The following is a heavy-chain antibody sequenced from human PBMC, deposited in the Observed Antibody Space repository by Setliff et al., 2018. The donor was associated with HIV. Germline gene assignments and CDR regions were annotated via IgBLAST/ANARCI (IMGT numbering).Heavy chain of an antibody. J-gene: IGHJ4*01. D-gene: IGHD2-2*02. V-gene: IGHV1-2*06. Sequence: ASVKVSCKTSGYIFIRYYIFWVRQAPGQGLEWMGRINLNSGGTTYAQRFQGRVTMTWDTSISTAYMELSRLTSDDTAVYYCARSSISEYLLYYWGHGTLVTVSS. CDR2: INLNSGGT. CDR1: GYIFIRYY. CDR3: ARSSISEYLLYY.